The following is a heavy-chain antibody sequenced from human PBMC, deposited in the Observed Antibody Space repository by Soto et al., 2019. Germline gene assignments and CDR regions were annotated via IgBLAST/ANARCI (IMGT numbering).Heavy chain of an antibody. CDR2: ISSSSSYI. CDR1: GFTFSSYS. J-gene: IGHJ4*02. V-gene: IGHV3-21*01. CDR3: ARLVSGSWYSHLDY. D-gene: IGHD6-13*01. Sequence: EVQLVESGGGLVQPGGSLRLSCAASGFTFSSYSMNWVRQAPGKGLEWVSSISSSSSYIYYADSVKGRFTISRDNAKNSLYLQMNSLRAEDTAVYYCARLVSGSWYSHLDYWGQGTLVTVSS.